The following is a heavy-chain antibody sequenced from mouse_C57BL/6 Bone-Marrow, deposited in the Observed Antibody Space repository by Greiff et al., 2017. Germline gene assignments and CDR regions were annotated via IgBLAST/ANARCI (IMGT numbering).Heavy chain of an antibody. D-gene: IGHD1-1*01. CDR2: IDPSDSYT. J-gene: IGHJ4*01. V-gene: IGHV1-69*01. Sequence: QVQLQQPGAELVMPGASVKLSCKASGYTFTSYWMHWVKQRPGQGLEWIGEIDPSDSYTNYNQKFKGKSTLTVDKSSSTAYMQLSSLTSEDSAVYYCATVLLRFYAMDYWGQGTSVTGSS. CDR1: GYTFTSYW. CDR3: ATVLLRFYAMDY.